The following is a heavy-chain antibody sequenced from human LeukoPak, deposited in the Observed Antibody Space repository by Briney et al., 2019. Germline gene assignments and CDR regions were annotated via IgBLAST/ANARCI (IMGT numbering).Heavy chain of an antibody. D-gene: IGHD2-2*01. CDR1: GFTFSNYA. CDR2: ISGSGGST. V-gene: IGHV3-23*01. CDR3: AKDARASSTSCNFDY. J-gene: IGHJ4*02. Sequence: GGSLRLSCAASGFTFSNYAMTWVRQAPGKGLEWVSTISGSGGSTYYADSAKGRFTISRDNSKNTLYLQMNGLRAEDTAVYYCAKDARASSTSCNFDYWGQGTLVTVSS.